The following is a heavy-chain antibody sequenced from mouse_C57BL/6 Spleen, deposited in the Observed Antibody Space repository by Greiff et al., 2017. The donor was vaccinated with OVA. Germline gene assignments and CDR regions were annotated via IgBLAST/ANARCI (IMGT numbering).Heavy chain of an antibody. V-gene: IGHV3-6*01. D-gene: IGHD2-4*01. J-gene: IGHJ4*01. CDR3: ARVYDYDCYAMDY. Sequence: EVKLQESGPGLVKPSQSLSLTCSVTGYSITSGYYWNWIRQFPGNKLEWMGYISYDGSNNYNPSLKNRISITRDTSKNQFFLKLNSVTTEDTATYYCARVYDYDCYAMDYWGQGTSVTVSS. CDR2: ISYDGSN. CDR1: GYSITSGYY.